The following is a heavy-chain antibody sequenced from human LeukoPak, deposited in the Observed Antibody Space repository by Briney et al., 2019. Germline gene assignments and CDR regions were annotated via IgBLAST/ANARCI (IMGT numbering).Heavy chain of an antibody. D-gene: IGHD1-26*01. V-gene: IGHV1-69*05. CDR1: GGTFSNYA. CDR3: AKDDGSATMGFDS. CDR2: IIPIFRTT. Sequence: ASVKVSCKASGGTFSNYAFSWVRQAPGQGLEWMGGIIPIFRTTNYAEHFQGRVTITTDESTNTAYLDQSSLRSEDTAVYYCAKDDGSATMGFDSWGQGTLVSVSS. J-gene: IGHJ5*01.